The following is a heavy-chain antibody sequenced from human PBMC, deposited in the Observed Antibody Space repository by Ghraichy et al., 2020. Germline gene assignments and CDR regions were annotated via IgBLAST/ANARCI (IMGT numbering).Heavy chain of an antibody. Sequence: SETLSLTCTVSGGSTQSYYWSWIRQPPGKGLEWIGYIYYSGSTYHNPSLKSRVTISVDTSKNQFSLKLRSVTAADTAVYYCARYGKVRGMDVWGQGTTVTVSS. CDR3: ARYGKVRGMDV. CDR2: IYYSGST. CDR1: GGSTQSYY. D-gene: IGHD3-10*01. V-gene: IGHV4-59*01. J-gene: IGHJ6*02.